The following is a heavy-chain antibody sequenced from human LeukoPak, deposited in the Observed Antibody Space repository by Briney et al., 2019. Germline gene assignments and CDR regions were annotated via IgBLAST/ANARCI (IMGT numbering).Heavy chain of an antibody. Sequence: SETLSLTCTVSGGSISSSSYYWGWIRQPPGKGLEWIGSIYYSGSTYYNPSLKSRVTISVDTSKNQFSLKLSSVTAADTAVYYCARVSALGGIVVVVAATRAFDIWGQGTMVTVSS. V-gene: IGHV4-39*01. CDR1: GGSISSSSYY. J-gene: IGHJ3*02. CDR2: IYYSGST. D-gene: IGHD2-15*01. CDR3: ARVSALGGIVVVVAATRAFDI.